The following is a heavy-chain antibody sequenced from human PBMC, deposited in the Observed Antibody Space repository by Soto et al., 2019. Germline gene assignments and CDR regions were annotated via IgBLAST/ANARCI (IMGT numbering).Heavy chain of an antibody. J-gene: IGHJ4*02. CDR1: VASVSSGSFY. CDR3: ARVPLRYSSSHNFDS. Sequence: SETLSLTCSVSVASVSSGSFYRSWIRQPPGKGLEWIGFIYNNETFNCSASRRSPVTLSVDMSKHQFSLKLGSVTAADTAVYYCARVPLRYSSSHNFDSWGQGALVPVSS. V-gene: IGHV4-61*01. CDR2: IYNNETF. D-gene: IGHD6-19*01.